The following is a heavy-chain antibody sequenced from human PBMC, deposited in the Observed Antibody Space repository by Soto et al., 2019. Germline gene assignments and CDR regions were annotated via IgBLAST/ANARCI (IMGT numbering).Heavy chain of an antibody. J-gene: IGHJ4*02. CDR1: GFTFSNAW. V-gene: IGHV3-15*01. CDR3: TTGVVVPWSFDY. D-gene: IGHD2-15*01. Sequence: PGGSLRLSCAASGFTFSNAWMSWVRQAPGKGLEWVGRIKSKTDGGTTDYAAPVKGRFTISRDDSKNTLYLQMNSLKTEDTAVHYCTTGVVVPWSFDYWGQGTLVTVSS. CDR2: IKSKTDGGTT.